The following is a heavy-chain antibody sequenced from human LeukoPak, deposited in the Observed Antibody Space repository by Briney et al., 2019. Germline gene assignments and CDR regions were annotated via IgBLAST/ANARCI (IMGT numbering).Heavy chain of an antibody. D-gene: IGHD3-10*01. Sequence: PGGSLRLSCAASGFTFSSYWMSWVRQAPGKGLEWVANIKQDGSEKYYVDSVKGRFTISRDNAKNSLYLQMNSLRAEDTAVYYCARGSGLVTLFIYYYYMDVWGKGTTVTVSS. CDR2: IKQDGSEK. CDR1: GFTFSSYW. J-gene: IGHJ6*03. CDR3: ARGSGLVTLFIYYYYMDV. V-gene: IGHV3-7*01.